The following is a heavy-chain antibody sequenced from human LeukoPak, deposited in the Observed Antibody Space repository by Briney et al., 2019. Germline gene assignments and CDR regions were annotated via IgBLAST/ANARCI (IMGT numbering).Heavy chain of an antibody. Sequence: GGSLRLSCAASGFTFSSYWMHWVRQTPGKGLVWVSRIKGDGNDTLYADSVKGRFTISRDNSKNTLYLQTSSLGVDDTAVYYCARASTTVPNLLDYWGQGALVTVSS. CDR3: ARASTTVPNLLDY. J-gene: IGHJ4*02. V-gene: IGHV3-74*01. CDR1: GFTFSSYW. D-gene: IGHD4-17*01. CDR2: IKGDGNDT.